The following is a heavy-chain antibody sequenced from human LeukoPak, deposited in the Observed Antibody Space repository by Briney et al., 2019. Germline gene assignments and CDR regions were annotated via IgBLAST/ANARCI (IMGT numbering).Heavy chain of an antibody. V-gene: IGHV4-34*01. CDR3: ASLRSRIAAAGGDY. D-gene: IGHD6-13*01. CDR2: INHSGST. CDR1: GGSFSGYY. J-gene: IGHJ4*02. Sequence: PSETLSLTCAVYGGSFSGYYWSWIRQPPGKGLEWIGEINHSGSTNYNPSLKSRVTISVDTSKNQFSLKLSSVTAADTAVYYCASLRSRIAAAGGDYWGQGTLVTVSS.